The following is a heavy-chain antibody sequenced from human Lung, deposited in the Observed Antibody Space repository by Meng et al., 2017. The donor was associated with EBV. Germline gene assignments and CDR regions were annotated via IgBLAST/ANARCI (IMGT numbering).Heavy chain of an antibody. J-gene: IGHJ4*02. Sequence: QVQPTESGPGLVKPSQTLSLTCHVSGGSISSGGNYWSWIRQHPGKSLEWIGYIYYSGSTYYNPSLKSLVSISVDTSNNQFSLKLSSVTAADTAVYYCARAVDTGYFDYWGQGTLVTVSS. D-gene: IGHD5-18*01. CDR2: IYYSGST. CDR3: ARAVDTGYFDY. V-gene: IGHV4-31*01. CDR1: GGSISSGGNY.